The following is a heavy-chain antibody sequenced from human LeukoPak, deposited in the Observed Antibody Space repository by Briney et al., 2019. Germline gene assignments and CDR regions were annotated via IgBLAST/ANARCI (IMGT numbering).Heavy chain of an antibody. D-gene: IGHD2-2*01. Sequence: SQTLSLTCTVSGGSLSSGTYYSRWLRQPAGKGLEWLGRIYTSRSTNYNPSLQSRVTISVGTSKNQFSLKLSSVTAADSAVYYCARCSLAFCSSTGCYSNAMDVWGQGTTVTVSS. J-gene: IGHJ6*02. CDR2: IYTSRST. V-gene: IGHV4-61*02. CDR1: GGSLSSGTYY. CDR3: ARCSLAFCSSTGCYSNAMDV.